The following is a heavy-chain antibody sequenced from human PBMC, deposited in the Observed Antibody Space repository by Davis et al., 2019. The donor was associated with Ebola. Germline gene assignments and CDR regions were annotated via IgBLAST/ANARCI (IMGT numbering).Heavy chain of an antibody. J-gene: IGHJ6*02. CDR2: IYYSGST. V-gene: IGHV4-61*01. CDR1: GGSVSSGSYY. D-gene: IGHD3-3*01. CDR3: ARGYYDFWSGYYSYYGMDV. Sequence: GSLRLSCTVSGGSVSSGSYYWSWIRQPPGKGLEWIGYIYYSGSTNYNPSLKSRVTISVDKSKNQFSLKLSSVTAADTAVYYCARGYYDFWSGYYSYYGMDVWGQGTTVTVSS.